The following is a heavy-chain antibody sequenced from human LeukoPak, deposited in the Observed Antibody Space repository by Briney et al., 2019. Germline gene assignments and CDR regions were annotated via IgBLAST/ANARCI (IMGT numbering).Heavy chain of an antibody. CDR3: ARIHYDSSGLDY. CDR2: IYTSGST. D-gene: IGHD3-22*01. Sequence: SETLSLTCTVSGGSISSYYRSWIRQPAGKGLEWIGRIYTSGSTNYNPSLKSRVTISVDKSKNQFSLKLSSVTAADTAVYYCARIHYDSSGLDYWGQGTLVTVSS. CDR1: GGSISSYY. V-gene: IGHV4-4*07. J-gene: IGHJ4*02.